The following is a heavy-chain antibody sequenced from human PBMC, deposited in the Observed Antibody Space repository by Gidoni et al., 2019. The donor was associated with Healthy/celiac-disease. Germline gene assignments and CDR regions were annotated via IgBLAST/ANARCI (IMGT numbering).Heavy chain of an antibody. Sequence: EVQLVQSGAEVKKPGESLRISCKGPGYSFTSYRISWVRQMPGRGLRWMGRSDPDDSYTNYSPSFQARVAISTTMSISTAYLQCRSLKASDTAMYYCARAGPVGASTGWGQGTLVTVSS. CDR3: ARAGPVGASTG. V-gene: IGHV5-10-1*03. CDR1: GYSFTSYR. J-gene: IGHJ4*02. D-gene: IGHD1-26*01. CDR2: SDPDDSYT.